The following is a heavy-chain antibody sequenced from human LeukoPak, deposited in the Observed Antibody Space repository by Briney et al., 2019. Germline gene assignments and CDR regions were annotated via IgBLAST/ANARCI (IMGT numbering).Heavy chain of an antibody. CDR3: ARGLWFGLVYGMDV. CDR1: GFTFSSYW. CDR2: ISSNGGST. J-gene: IGHJ6*02. Sequence: EGSLRLSCAASGFTFSSYWMSWVRQAPGKGLEYVSAISSNGGSTYYANSVKGRFTISRDNSKNTLYLQMGSLRAEDMAVYYCARGLWFGLVYGMDVWGQGTTVTVSS. V-gene: IGHV3-64*01. D-gene: IGHD3-10*01.